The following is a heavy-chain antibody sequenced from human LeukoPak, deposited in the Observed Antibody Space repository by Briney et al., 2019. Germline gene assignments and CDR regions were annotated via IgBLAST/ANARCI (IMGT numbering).Heavy chain of an antibody. D-gene: IGHD6-13*01. CDR1: GFTFTSST. CDR3: AAESSGSSWPYYYGMDV. V-gene: IGHV1-58*01. Sequence: ASVKASCKASGFTFTSSTLHWVRQARGQRLEWIGWIFVGSGNTNYAQEFQERVTITRDMSTSTAYMELSSLRSEDTAVYYCAAESSGSSWPYYYGMDVWGQGTTVTVSS. J-gene: IGHJ6*02. CDR2: IFVGSGNT.